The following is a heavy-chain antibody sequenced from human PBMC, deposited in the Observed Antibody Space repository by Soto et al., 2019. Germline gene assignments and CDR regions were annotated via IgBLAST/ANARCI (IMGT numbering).Heavy chain of an antibody. D-gene: IGHD1-1*01. CDR1: EGSFSSHT. Sequence: QVQLVQSGPELKKPGSSVKVSCTASEGSFSSHTFSWVRQTPGQGLEWMGRIIPVLTIANYAPKFQDRVTITADNSTTTAYMELSSLIPDDTGGISGTTQLITHYQTRGGEDVWGQGTTVTVSS. CDR2: IIPVLTIA. J-gene: IGHJ6*02. CDR3: TTQLITHYQTRGGEDV. V-gene: IGHV1-69*02.